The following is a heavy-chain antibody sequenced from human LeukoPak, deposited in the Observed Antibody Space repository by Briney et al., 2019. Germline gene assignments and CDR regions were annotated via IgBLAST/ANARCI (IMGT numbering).Heavy chain of an antibody. D-gene: IGHD4-17*01. CDR1: RGSLSSYY. CDR3: ARRNYGFNTYYSDY. CDR2: IYYSGTT. V-gene: IGHV4-59*08. J-gene: IGHJ4*02. Sequence: SETLSLTRTVSRGSLSSYYWSWIRQPPGKGREWIGSIYYSGTTNYNPSLRSRVTISVDTSKNQFSLKLTSVTAADTAVYYCARRNYGFNTYYSDYGGQGTLVTVSS.